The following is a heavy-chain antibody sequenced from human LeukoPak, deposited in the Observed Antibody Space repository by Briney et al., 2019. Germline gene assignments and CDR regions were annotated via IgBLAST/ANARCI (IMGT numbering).Heavy chain of an antibody. V-gene: IGHV3-23*01. D-gene: IGHD3-10*01. CDR1: GFTFSSYG. Sequence: PGGSLRLSCAASGFTFSSYGMSWVRQAPGKGLEWVSGISSTGTPYYADSVKGRFTISRDNSKNTLYLQMNSLRAEDTAVYYCAKGALLWFGATDFDYWGQGTLVTVSS. CDR3: AKGALLWFGATDFDY. J-gene: IGHJ4*02. CDR2: ISSTGTP.